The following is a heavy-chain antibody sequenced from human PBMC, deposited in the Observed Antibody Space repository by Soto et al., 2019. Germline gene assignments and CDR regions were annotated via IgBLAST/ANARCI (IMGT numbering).Heavy chain of an antibody. V-gene: IGHV3-64D*06. Sequence: GESLKISCSASGFTFKSHAMHWVRQAPGKGLEYVSSIHTGGETTFYADAVKGRFIVSRDNSNNTLDLQMTSLKYEDSGVYYCVKGRAKHCSGRTCGLWMDLRGQGTTVTVSS. D-gene: IGHD6-19*01. J-gene: IGHJ6*02. CDR1: GFTFKSHA. CDR3: VKGRAKHCSGRTCGLWMDL. CDR2: IHTGGETT.